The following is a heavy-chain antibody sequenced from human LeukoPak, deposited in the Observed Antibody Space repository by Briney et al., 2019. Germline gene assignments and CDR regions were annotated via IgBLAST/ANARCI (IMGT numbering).Heavy chain of an antibody. V-gene: IGHV1-24*01. CDR3: ATGYSSGWQTQFFDY. Sequence: ASVKVSCKVSGYTLTELSMHWVRQAPGKVLEWMGGFDPEDGETIYAQKFQGRVTMNEEKSTDTPYMELSSLRSEDTAVYYCATGYSSGWQTQFFDYWGQGTLVTVSS. CDR1: GYTLTELS. J-gene: IGHJ4*02. D-gene: IGHD6-19*01. CDR2: FDPEDGET.